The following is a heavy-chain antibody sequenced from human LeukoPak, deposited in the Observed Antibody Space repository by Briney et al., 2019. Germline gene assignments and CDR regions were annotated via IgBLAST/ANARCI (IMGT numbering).Heavy chain of an antibody. V-gene: IGHV4-39*01. Sequence: SETLSLTCTVSGGSISSSSYYWGWIRQLPGSGLEWIGSIYYSGSTYYNPSLKSRVTISVDTSKNQFSLKLSSVTAADTAVYYCARRTGNDAFDIWGQGTMVTVSS. CDR1: GGSISSSSYY. J-gene: IGHJ3*02. CDR2: IYYSGST. CDR3: ARRTGNDAFDI. D-gene: IGHD1-1*01.